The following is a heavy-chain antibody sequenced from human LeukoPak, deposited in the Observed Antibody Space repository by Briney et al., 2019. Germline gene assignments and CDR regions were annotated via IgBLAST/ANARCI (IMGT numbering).Heavy chain of an antibody. CDR1: GYTFTSYD. Sequence: ASVKVSCKASGYTFTSYDINWVRQATGQGLEWMGWMNPNSGNTGFAQKFQGRVTITRNTSISTAYMELSSLRSEDTAVYYCARKDRGRSYFDLWGRGTLVTVSS. D-gene: IGHD3-16*01. J-gene: IGHJ2*01. CDR3: ARKDRGRSYFDL. V-gene: IGHV1-8*03. CDR2: MNPNSGNT.